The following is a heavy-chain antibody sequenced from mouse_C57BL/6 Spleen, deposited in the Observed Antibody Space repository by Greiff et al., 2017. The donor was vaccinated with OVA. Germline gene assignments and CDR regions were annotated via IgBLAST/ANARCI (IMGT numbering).Heavy chain of an antibody. CDR3: ARRDGSRGGFAY. V-gene: IGHV5-15*01. Sequence: EVHLVESGGGLVQPGGSLKLSCAASGFTFSDYGMAWVRQAPRKGPEWVAFISNLAYSIYYADTVTGRFTISRENAKNTLYLEMSSLRSEDTAMYYCARRDGSRGGFAYWGQGTLVTVSA. CDR2: ISNLAYSI. J-gene: IGHJ3*01. CDR1: GFTFSDYG. D-gene: IGHD1-1*01.